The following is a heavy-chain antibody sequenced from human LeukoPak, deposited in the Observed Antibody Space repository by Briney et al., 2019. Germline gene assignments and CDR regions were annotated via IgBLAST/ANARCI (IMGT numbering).Heavy chain of an antibody. CDR1: GFTVSSNY. CDR3: ATSAAVRLFDY. J-gene: IGHJ4*02. CDR2: IYSGGST. V-gene: IGHV3-53*01. D-gene: IGHD2-2*01. Sequence: PGGSLRLSCEGSGFTVSSNYMSWVRQAPGKGLEWVSVIYSGGSTYYAGSVKGRFTISKDNSKNTLYLQVNSPRAEDTAVYYCATSAAVRLFDYWGQGALVTVSS.